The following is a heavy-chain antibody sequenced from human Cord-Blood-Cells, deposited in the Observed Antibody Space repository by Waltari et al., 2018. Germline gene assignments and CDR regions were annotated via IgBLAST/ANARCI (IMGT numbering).Heavy chain of an antibody. J-gene: IGHJ4*02. D-gene: IGHD6-6*01. V-gene: IGHV4-34*01. Sequence: QVQLQQWGAGLLKPSETLCITCADYGGSCSGYYWSWIRQPPVKGLEWIGEINHSGSTDYNPALKSRVPISVDTSKNQFSLRLSSVTGADTAVYYCARSSSIAARGWDYLCQGTLVTVSS. CDR1: GGSCSGYY. CDR3: ARSSSIAARGWDY. CDR2: INHSGST.